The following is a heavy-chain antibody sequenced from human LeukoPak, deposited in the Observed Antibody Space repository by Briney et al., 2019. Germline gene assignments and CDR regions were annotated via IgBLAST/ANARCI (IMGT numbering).Heavy chain of an antibody. V-gene: IGHV1-8*01. J-gene: IGHJ4*02. Sequence: VASVKVSCKASGYTFTSYDINWVRQATGQGLEWMGWMNPNSGNTGYAQKFQGRVTMTRNTSISTAYMELSSLRSEDTAVYYCARGRSRTLYYYDSSGTGGDYWGQGTLVTVSS. CDR1: GYTFTSYD. D-gene: IGHD3-22*01. CDR2: MNPNSGNT. CDR3: ARGRSRTLYYYDSSGTGGDY.